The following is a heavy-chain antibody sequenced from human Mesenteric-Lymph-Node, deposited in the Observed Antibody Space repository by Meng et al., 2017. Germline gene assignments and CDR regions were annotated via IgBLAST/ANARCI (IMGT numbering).Heavy chain of an antibody. CDR3: ARDLHIAAADY. Sequence: GGSLRLSCAASGFTFSSYSMNWVRQAPGKGLEWVSSISSSSSYIYYADSVKGRFSISRDNAKNTVYLEMNNLRAEDTAVYYCARDLHIAAADYWGQGTRVTVSS. D-gene: IGHD6-13*01. CDR2: ISSSSSYI. V-gene: IGHV3-21*01. J-gene: IGHJ4*02. CDR1: GFTFSSYS.